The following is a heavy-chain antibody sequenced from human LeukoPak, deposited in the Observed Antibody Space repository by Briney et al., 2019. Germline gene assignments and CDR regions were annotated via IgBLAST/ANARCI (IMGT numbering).Heavy chain of an antibody. J-gene: IGHJ4*02. V-gene: IGHV4-59*08. D-gene: IGHD6-19*01. CDR2: IYYSGST. Sequence: PSETLSLTCTVSGGSISSYYWSWVRHPPGKGLERMGYIYYSGSTNYNPSLKSRVSISVDTSTNQCSLKLSSVTAAGTAVYYCARLEAGTHFDYWGQGTLVTVSS. CDR3: ARLEAGTHFDY. CDR1: GGSISSYY.